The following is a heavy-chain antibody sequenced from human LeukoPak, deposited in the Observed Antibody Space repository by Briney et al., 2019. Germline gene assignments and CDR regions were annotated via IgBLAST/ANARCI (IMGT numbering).Heavy chain of an antibody. CDR1: GFTFSSYA. D-gene: IGHD3-22*01. V-gene: IGHV3-23*01. CDR3: AKRSMYYYDSSGFDY. J-gene: IGHJ4*02. Sequence: PGGSLRLSCAASGFTFSSYAMGWVRQAPGKGLEWVSAISGSGGSTYYADSVKGRFTISRDNSKNTLYLQMNSLRAEDTAVYYCAKRSMYYYDSSGFDYWGQGTLVTVSS. CDR2: ISGSGGST.